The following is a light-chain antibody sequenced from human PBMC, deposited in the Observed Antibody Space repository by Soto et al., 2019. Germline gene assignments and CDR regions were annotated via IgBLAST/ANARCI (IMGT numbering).Light chain of an antibody. Sequence: ALTQPASVSGSPGQTITISCTGTRRDVGGYNYVSWYQQYPGKSPKLLIYEVTHRPSGVSNRFSGSKSGNTASLTISGLQAEDEADYYCSSYTISNTLPFVFGTGTKVTVL. CDR2: EVT. CDR3: SSYTISNTLPFV. J-gene: IGLJ1*01. V-gene: IGLV2-14*01. CDR1: RRDVGGYNY.